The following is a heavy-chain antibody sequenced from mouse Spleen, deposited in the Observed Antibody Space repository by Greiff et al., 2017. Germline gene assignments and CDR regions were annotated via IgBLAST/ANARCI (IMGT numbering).Heavy chain of an antibody. CDR1: GYTFTSYW. D-gene: IGHD2-4*01. CDR3: TKDYDTYFDY. Sequence: QVQLQQPGAELVKPGASVKMSCKASGYTFTSYWMHWVKQRPGQGLEWIGVIDPSDSYTSYNQKFKGKATLTVDTSSSTAYMQLSSLTSEDSAVYYCTKDYDTYFDYWGQGTTLTVSS. J-gene: IGHJ2*01. V-gene: IGHV1S127*01. CDR2: IDPSDSYT.